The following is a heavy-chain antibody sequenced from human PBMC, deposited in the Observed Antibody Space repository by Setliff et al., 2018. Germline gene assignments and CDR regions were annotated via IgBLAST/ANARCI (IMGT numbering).Heavy chain of an antibody. CDR2: IFYSGDT. Sequence: SETLSLTCTVSGGSVRSHYWSWIRHSPGKGLEWIGFIFYSGDTKSNPSLKSRVTMSVDTSKNQFSLNLTSVTAADTAVYYCARASVVRAIAVGYWGQGTLVTAPQ. D-gene: IGHD2-15*01. CDR3: ARASVVRAIAVGY. CDR1: GGSVRSHY. J-gene: IGHJ4*02. V-gene: IGHV4-59*08.